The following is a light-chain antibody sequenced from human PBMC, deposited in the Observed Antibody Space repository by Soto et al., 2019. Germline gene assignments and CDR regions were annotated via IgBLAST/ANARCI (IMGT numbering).Light chain of an antibody. V-gene: IGLV2-14*03. CDR2: AVS. CDR1: SSDVGGYNY. CDR3: SSFTSRNTDI. J-gene: IGLJ1*01. Sequence: QSALTQPASVSGSPGQSITISCTGTSSDVGGYNYVSWYQQHPGKAPQLMIYAVSNRPSGVSDRFSGSKSANTASLTISGLQAEDEADYYCSSFTSRNTDIFGTGTKLTVL.